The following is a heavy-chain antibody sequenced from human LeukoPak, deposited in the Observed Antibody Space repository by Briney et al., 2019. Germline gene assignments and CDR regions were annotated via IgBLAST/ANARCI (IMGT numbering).Heavy chain of an antibody. V-gene: IGHV3-66*01. D-gene: IGHD1-14*01. J-gene: IGHJ4*02. Sequence: GGSLRLSCAVSGFTVSSNYMSWVRQAPGKGLEWVSVIYGGVNTVYADSVQGRFTISRDNSKNTLYLQMSSLRAEDTAVYYCAKSPKTGFLFDYWGKGTLVTVSS. CDR3: AKSPKTGFLFDY. CDR2: IYGGVNT. CDR1: GFTVSSNY.